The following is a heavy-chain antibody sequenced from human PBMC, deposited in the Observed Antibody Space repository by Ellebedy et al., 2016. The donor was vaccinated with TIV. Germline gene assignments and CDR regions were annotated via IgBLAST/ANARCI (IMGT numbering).Heavy chain of an antibody. CDR2: IIPILGIA. CDR3: ARYYYGSGSYPFDY. CDR1: GGTFSSYA. Sequence: SVKVSCXASGGTFSSYAISWVRQAPGQGLEWMGRIIPILGIANYAQKFQGRVTITADKSTSTAYMELSSLRSEDTAVYYCARYYYGSGSYPFDYWGQGTLVTVSS. D-gene: IGHD3-10*01. V-gene: IGHV1-69*04. J-gene: IGHJ4*02.